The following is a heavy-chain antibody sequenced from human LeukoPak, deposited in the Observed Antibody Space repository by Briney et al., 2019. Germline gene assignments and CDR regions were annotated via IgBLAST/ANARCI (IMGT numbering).Heavy chain of an antibody. CDR3: ARGPSYYGGNSVRAFDI. Sequence: SETLSLTCSVSGGSISNNYWSWIRQPPGKGLEWIGEINHSGSTNYNPSLKSRVTISVDTSKNQFSLKLSSVTAADTAVYYCARGPSYYGGNSVRAFDIWGQGTMVTVSS. J-gene: IGHJ3*02. D-gene: IGHD4-23*01. V-gene: IGHV4-34*01. CDR2: INHSGST. CDR1: GGSISNNY.